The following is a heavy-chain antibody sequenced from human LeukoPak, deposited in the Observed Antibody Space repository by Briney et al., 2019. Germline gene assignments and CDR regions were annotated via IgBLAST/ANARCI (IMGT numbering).Heavy chain of an antibody. V-gene: IGHV4-34*01. J-gene: IGHJ3*02. D-gene: IGHD3-3*01. CDR1: GGSFSGYY. CDR3: ARPYYEFAQDAFDI. Sequence: PSETLSLTCAVYGGSFSGYYWSWIRQPPGKGLEWIGEINHSGSTNYNPSLKSRVTISVDTSKNQFSLKLSSVTAADTAVYYCARPYYEFAQDAFDIWGQGTMVTVSS. CDR2: INHSGST.